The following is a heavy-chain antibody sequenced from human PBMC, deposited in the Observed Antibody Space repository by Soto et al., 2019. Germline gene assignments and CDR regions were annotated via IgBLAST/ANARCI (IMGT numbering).Heavy chain of an antibody. CDR1: GFTFSSYA. V-gene: IGHV3-23*01. J-gene: IGHJ4*02. Sequence: EVQLLESGGGLVQPGGSLRLSCAASGFTFSSYAMSWVRQAPGKGLEWVSAISGSGGSTYYADSVKGRFTISRDNSKNTLYLQINSLGAEDTAVYYCAKEMDIYGDSIDHWGQGPLVTVSS. CDR2: ISGSGGST. CDR3: AKEMDIYGDSIDH. D-gene: IGHD5-18*01.